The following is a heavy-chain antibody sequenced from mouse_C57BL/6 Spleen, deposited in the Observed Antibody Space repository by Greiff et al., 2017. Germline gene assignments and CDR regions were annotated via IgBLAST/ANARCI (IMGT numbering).Heavy chain of an antibody. D-gene: IGHD1-1*01. CDR1: GYSITSGYY. CDR2: ISYDGSN. Sequence: EVQLQQSGPGLVKPSQSLSLTCSVTGYSITSGYYWNWIRQFPGNKLEWMGYISYDGSNNYNPSLKNRSSITRDTSKNQFFLKLNSVTTEDTATYYCARSSSYWYFDVWGTGTTVTVSS. V-gene: IGHV3-6*01. J-gene: IGHJ1*03. CDR3: ARSSSYWYFDV.